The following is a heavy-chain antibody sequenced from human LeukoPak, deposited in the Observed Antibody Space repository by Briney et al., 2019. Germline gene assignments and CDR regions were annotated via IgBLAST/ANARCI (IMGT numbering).Heavy chain of an antibody. CDR1: GFTFSSYG. D-gene: IGHD2-15*01. CDR2: ISGSGHRT. Sequence: GGTLRLSCAASGFTFSSYGVSWVRQAPGKGLEWVSGISGSGHRTYYADSVKGRFTISRDNSKNTLYLQMNSLRAEDTAVYYCAREECSGGSCYLDYWGQGTLVTVSS. V-gene: IGHV3-23*01. CDR3: AREECSGGSCYLDY. J-gene: IGHJ4*02.